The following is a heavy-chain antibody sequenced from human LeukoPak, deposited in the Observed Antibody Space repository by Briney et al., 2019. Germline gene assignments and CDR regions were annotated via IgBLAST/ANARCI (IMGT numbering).Heavy chain of an antibody. CDR1: GYIFTKYG. D-gene: IGHD2-8*01. Sequence: ASVKVSCKASGYIFTKYGISWVRQAPGQGLEWMGWIGTASGNTHCAQKLQGRVTMTTDTSTTTAYMELRSLRSEDTAVYYCARESLEGVKYYYGMDVWGQGTTVTVPS. CDR3: ARESLEGVKYYYGMDV. CDR2: IGTASGNT. V-gene: IGHV1-18*01. J-gene: IGHJ6*02.